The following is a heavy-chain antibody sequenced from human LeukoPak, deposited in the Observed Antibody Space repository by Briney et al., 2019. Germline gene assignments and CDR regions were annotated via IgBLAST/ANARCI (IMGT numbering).Heavy chain of an antibody. J-gene: IGHJ4*02. CDR2: IRYDGSNK. Sequence: PGGSLRLSCAASGFTLSSYGMHWVRQAPGKGLEWVAFIRYDGSNKYYADSVKGRFTISRDNSKNTLYLQMNSLRAEDTAVYYCAVGGPGDPGARTGYWGQGTLVTVSS. CDR1: GFTLSSYG. V-gene: IGHV3-30*02. D-gene: IGHD1-1*01. CDR3: AVGGPGDPGARTGY.